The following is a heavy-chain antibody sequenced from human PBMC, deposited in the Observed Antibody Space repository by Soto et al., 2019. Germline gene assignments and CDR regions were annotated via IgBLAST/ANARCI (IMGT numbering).Heavy chain of an antibody. CDR2: IIPIFGTA. CDR3: ARVLYSGYEGYYYDMDV. D-gene: IGHD5-12*01. V-gene: IGHV1-69*13. CDR1: GGTFSSYA. Sequence: SVKVSCKASGGTFSSYAISWVRQAPGQGLEWMGGIIPIFGTANYAQKFQGRVTITADESTSTAYMELSSLRSEDTAVYYCARVLYSGYEGYYYDMDVWGQGTTLPFYS. J-gene: IGHJ6*02.